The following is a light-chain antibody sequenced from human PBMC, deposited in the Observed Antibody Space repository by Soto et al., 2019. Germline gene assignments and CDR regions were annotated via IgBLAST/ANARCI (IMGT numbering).Light chain of an antibody. CDR1: QSLSNTY. J-gene: IGKJ2*01. Sequence: EIVLTQSPGTLSLSPGERATLSCRASQSLSNTYLAWYQQKPGQAPRLLIYGASTRATAIPARFSGSGSGTEFTLAISSLQSEDFAVYFCQQYDNWPYTFGQGTKVDIK. CDR3: QQYDNWPYT. CDR2: GAS. V-gene: IGKV3-15*01.